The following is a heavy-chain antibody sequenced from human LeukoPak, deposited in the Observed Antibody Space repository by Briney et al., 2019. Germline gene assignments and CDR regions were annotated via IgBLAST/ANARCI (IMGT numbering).Heavy chain of an antibody. V-gene: IGHV1-46*01. J-gene: IGHJ4*02. Sequence: ASVKVSCKASGYTFTSYYMHWVRQAPGQGLEWMGIINPSGGTTSYAQKFQGRVTMTRDTSTSTVYMELSSLRSEDTAVYYCARDFPAAGDFDYWGQGTLVTVSS. CDR3: ARDFPAAGDFDY. CDR1: GYTFTSYY. CDR2: INPSGGTT. D-gene: IGHD6-13*01.